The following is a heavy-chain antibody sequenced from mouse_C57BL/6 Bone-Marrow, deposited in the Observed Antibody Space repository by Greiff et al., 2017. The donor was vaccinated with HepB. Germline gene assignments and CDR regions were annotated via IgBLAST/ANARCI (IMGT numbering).Heavy chain of an antibody. CDR2: IYWDDDK. CDR1: GFSLSTSGMG. CDR3: ARRAEDYDYDGLFDY. J-gene: IGHJ2*01. D-gene: IGHD2-4*01. Sequence: QVTLKESGPGILQSSQTLSLTCSFSGFSLSTSGMGVSWIRQPSGKGLEWLAHIYWDDDKRYNPSLKSRLTISKDTSRNQVFLKITSVDTADTATYYCARRAEDYDYDGLFDYWGQGTTLTVSS. V-gene: IGHV8-12*01.